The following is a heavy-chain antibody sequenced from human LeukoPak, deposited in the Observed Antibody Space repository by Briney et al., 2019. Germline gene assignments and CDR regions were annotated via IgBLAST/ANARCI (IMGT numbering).Heavy chain of an antibody. CDR1: GFTFSSYA. Sequence: GGSLRLSCAASGFTFSSYAMSWVRQAPGKGLEWVSAISGSGGSTYYADSVKGRLSISRDNSKNTLYLQMNSLRAEDTAVYYCAKGNRIVVVPAAMLSYYYYYGMDVWGQGTTVTVSS. V-gene: IGHV3-23*01. CDR2: ISGSGGST. D-gene: IGHD2-2*01. J-gene: IGHJ6*02. CDR3: AKGNRIVVVPAAMLSYYYYYGMDV.